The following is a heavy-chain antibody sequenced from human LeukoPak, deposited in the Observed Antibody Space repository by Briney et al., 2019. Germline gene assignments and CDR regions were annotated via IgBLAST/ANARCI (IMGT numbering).Heavy chain of an antibody. CDR1: GFTVSSTY. J-gene: IGHJ6*02. D-gene: IGHD1-26*01. CDR2: IYSVGST. V-gene: IGHV3-53*01. CDR3: ARSLSGNYYYYGMDV. Sequence: QPGGSLRLSCAASGFTVSSTYMNWVRQAPGKGLEWVSVIYSVGSTYYADSVKGRFTISRDNSKSTLYLQMNSLRAEDTAVYYCARSLSGNYYYYGMDVWGQGITVTVSS.